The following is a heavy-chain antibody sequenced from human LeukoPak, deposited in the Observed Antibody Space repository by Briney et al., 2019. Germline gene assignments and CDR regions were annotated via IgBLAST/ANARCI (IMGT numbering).Heavy chain of an antibody. V-gene: IGHV1-69*13. D-gene: IGHD6-13*01. CDR1: GYTFIGYY. Sequence: SVKVSCKASGYTFIGYYMHWVRQAPGQGLEWMGGIIPIFGTANYAQKFQGRVTITADESTSTAYMELSSLRSEDTAVYYCASIVGGGQQLVDYWGQGTLVTVSS. CDR3: ASIVGGGQQLVDY. J-gene: IGHJ4*02. CDR2: IIPIFGTA.